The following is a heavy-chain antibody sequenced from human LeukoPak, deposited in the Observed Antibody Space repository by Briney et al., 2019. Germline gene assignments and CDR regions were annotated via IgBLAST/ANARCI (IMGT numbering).Heavy chain of an antibody. CDR1: GGTFSSYA. V-gene: IGHV1-69*05. Sequence: ASVKVSCKASGGTFSSYAISWVRQAPGQGLEWMGGIIPIFGTANYAQKLQGRVTMTTDTSTSTAYMELRSLRSDDTAVYYCARDYRYYYDSSGYLDAFDIWGQGTMVTVSS. D-gene: IGHD3-22*01. CDR2: IIPIFGTA. J-gene: IGHJ3*02. CDR3: ARDYRYYYDSSGYLDAFDI.